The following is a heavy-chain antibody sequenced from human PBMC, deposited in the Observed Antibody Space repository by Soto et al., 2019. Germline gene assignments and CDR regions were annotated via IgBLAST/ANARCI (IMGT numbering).Heavy chain of an antibody. V-gene: IGHV3-30*14. CDR2: ISYDGSNK. D-gene: IGHD5-12*01. Sequence: PGGSLRLSCATSGFTFSSYAMHWVRQAPGKGLEWVAVISYDGSNKYYADSVKGRFTVSRDNSKNTLYLQMSSLRAEDTAVYYCVNKLYSGYERHAHYYYYGMDVWGQGTTVTVSS. J-gene: IGHJ6*02. CDR1: GFTFSSYA. CDR3: VNKLYSGYERHAHYYYYGMDV.